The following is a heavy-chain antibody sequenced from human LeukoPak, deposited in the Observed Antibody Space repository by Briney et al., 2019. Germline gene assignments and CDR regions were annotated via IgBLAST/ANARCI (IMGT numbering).Heavy chain of an antibody. CDR3: AKVGHYDILTGYYNQGYFDY. D-gene: IGHD3-9*01. J-gene: IGHJ4*02. V-gene: IGHV3-23*01. CDR1: GFTFSSYA. Sequence: PGGSLRLSCAASGFTFSSYAMSWVRQAPGKGLEGVSAISGSGGSTYYADSVKGRFTISRDNSKNTLYLQMTSLRAEDTAVYYCAKVGHYDILTGYYNQGYFDYWGQGTLVTVSS. CDR2: ISGSGGST.